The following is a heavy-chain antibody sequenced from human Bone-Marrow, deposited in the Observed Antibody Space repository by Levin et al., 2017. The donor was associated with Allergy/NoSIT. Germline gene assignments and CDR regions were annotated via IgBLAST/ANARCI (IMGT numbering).Heavy chain of an antibody. CDR1: GLTFSNYA. D-gene: IGHD3-22*01. CDR3: ARDSWDSIGYQAY. CDR2: ISYDGGNK. J-gene: IGHJ4*02. V-gene: IGHV3-30-3*01. Sequence: GGSLRLSCAASGLTFSNYAMQWVRQAPGKGLEWVALISYDGGNKYYEDSVKGRFTISRDNSKNTVYLQMNSLRAEDTAVYYCARDSWDSIGYQAYWGQGTRVTVSS.